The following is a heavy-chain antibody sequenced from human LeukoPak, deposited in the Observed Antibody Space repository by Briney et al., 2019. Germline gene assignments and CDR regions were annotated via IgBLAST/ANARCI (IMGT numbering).Heavy chain of an antibody. CDR3: VREFSGSYYFDS. J-gene: IGHJ4*02. V-gene: IGHV3-53*01. D-gene: IGHD1-26*01. Sequence: QTGGSLRLSCAASGFTFSSYAMSWVRQAPGKGLEWVSTIYTGGNTYFADSVKGRFTISRDNPKNTVYLQMNSLRAEDTAVYYCVREFSGSYYFDSWGQGALVTVSS. CDR2: IYTGGNT. CDR1: GFTFSSYA.